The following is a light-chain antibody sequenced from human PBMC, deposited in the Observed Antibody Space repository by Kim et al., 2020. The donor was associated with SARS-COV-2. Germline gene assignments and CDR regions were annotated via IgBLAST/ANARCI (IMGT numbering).Light chain of an antibody. Sequence: LTQPASVSGSPGQSITSSCTGTSSDVGSYNLVSWYQQHPGKAPKLMIYEVSKRPSGVSNRFSGSKSGNTASLTISGLQAENEADYYCCSYAGGVVCG. CDR3: CSYAGGVV. J-gene: IGLJ2*01. CDR2: EVS. V-gene: IGLV2-23*02. CDR1: SSDVGSYNL.